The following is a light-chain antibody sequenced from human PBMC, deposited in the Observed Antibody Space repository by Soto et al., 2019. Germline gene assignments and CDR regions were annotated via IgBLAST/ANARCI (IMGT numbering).Light chain of an antibody. CDR1: ESVSTN. J-gene: IGKJ5*01. CDR3: QHYNTWPIT. V-gene: IGKV3-15*01. CDR2: ATS. Sequence: EIEMTQSPATLSLAPGERVTLSCRASESVSTNLAWYQQKPGQAPRLLMYATSTRATGIPARFSGSGSGTEFTLTINSLQSEDFAVYYCQHYNTWPITFGQGTRLEIK.